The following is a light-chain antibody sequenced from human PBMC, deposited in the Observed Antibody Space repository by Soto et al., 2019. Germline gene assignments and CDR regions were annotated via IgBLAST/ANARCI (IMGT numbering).Light chain of an antibody. Sequence: EIVLTQSPGSLSLSPGQRATLSCRASQSVDTTFFAWYQKKPGQAPRLLIYGASKRATGIPDRVSGSGSGTDFTLIICRLEPEDFAAEYCQQYMSSATFGQGTKVEIK. CDR3: QQYMSSAT. J-gene: IGKJ1*01. CDR2: GAS. V-gene: IGKV3-20*01. CDR1: QSVDTTF.